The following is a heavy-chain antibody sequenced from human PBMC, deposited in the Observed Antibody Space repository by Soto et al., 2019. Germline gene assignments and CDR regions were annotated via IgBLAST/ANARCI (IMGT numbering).Heavy chain of an antibody. CDR1: GGSLNNGNYY. D-gene: IGHD2-8*01. CDR3: ARDPGVGLSARWFDP. J-gene: IGHJ5*02. Sequence: QVRLQESGPGLVKPSETLTLTCTVSGGSLNNGNYYWSWIRQPPGKALEWIGHIYYSGSSSYNPSLKSRVIISRDMSKRQFSLKLTSVTAADTAVYFCARDPGVGLSARWFDPWGQGALITVAS. CDR2: IYYSGSS. V-gene: IGHV4-61*01.